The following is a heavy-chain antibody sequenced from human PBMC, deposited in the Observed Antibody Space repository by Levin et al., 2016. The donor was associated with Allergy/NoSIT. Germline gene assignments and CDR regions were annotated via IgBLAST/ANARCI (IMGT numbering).Heavy chain of an antibody. V-gene: IGHV3-30*18. CDR3: AKDGTGGSYYGS. CDR2: ISYDGSNT. CDR1: GFTFRSYG. J-gene: IGHJ4*02. D-gene: IGHD1-26*01. Sequence: GESLKISCEASGFTFRSYGMHWVRRAPGKGLEWVAVISYDGSNTYYADSVKGRFTISRDNSKNTLYLQMNSLRAEDTAVYYCAKDGTGGSYYGSWGQGTLVTVSS.